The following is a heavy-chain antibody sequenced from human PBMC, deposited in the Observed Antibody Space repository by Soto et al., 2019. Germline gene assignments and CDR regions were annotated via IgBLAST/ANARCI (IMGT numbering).Heavy chain of an antibody. CDR2: LSVLNPNT. J-gene: IGHJ2*01. V-gene: IGHV1-18*01. Sequence: QVQLVQSGAEVKKPGASVKVSCKASGYTFTNYGISWIRQAPGQGLEWMGWLSVLNPNTHYAQKFQGRVTMTRDTSTTTAYARKFHDRITMTRSVSARTAFMELSSLTPEDTAVYYCARRMTWSLWCFDLWGSGTQVTVSS. CDR3: RTAFMELSSLTPEDTAVYYCARRMTWSLWCFDL. D-gene: IGHD3-10*01. CDR1: GYTFTNYG.